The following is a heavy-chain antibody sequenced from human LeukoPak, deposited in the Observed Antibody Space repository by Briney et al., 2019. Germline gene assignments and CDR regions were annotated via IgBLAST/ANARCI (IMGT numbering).Heavy chain of an antibody. CDR3: ARDPYSGSYGDYYYYYMDV. CDR2: IGTSTSYI. CDR1: GFTFSTYI. Sequence: GGSLRLSCAASGFTFSTYIMNWVRQTPGKGLEWVSSIGTSTSYIYYADSVKGRFTISRDNAKNSLYLQMNSLRDEDTAVYYCARDPYSGSYGDYYYYYMDVWGKGTTVTISS. D-gene: IGHD1-26*01. J-gene: IGHJ6*03. V-gene: IGHV3-21*01.